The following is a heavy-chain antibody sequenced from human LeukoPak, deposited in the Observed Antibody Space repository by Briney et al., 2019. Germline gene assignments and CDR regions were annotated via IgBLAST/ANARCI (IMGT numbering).Heavy chain of an antibody. CDR2: ISDSGGST. CDR3: AKGIYGDPRWGFDY. CDR1: GFTFSSYA. V-gene: IGHV3-23*01. J-gene: IGHJ4*02. D-gene: IGHD4-17*01. Sequence: GGSLRLSCAASGFTFSSYAMHWVRQAPGKGLEWVSPISDSGGSTYYADSVKGRFTISRDNSKNTLYLQMNSLRVEDTAVYYCAKGIYGDPRWGFDYWGQGTLVTVSS.